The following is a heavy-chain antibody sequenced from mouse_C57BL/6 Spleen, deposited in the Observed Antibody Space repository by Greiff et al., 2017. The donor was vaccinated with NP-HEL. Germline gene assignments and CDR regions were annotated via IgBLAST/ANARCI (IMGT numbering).Heavy chain of an antibody. CDR2: IYPGNSDT. CDR3: THDEIYYDYDWFAY. V-gene: IGHV1-5*01. Sequence: EVQLQQSGTVLARPGASVKMSCKTSGYTFTSYWMHWVKQRPGQGLEWIGAIYPGNSDTSYNQKFKGKAKLTAVTSASTAYMELSSLTNEDSAVYYCTHDEIYYDYDWFAYWGQGTLVTVSA. CDR1: GYTFTSYW. J-gene: IGHJ3*01. D-gene: IGHD2-4*01.